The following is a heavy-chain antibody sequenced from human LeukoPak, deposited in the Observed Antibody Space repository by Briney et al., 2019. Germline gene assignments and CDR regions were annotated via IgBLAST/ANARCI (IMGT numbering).Heavy chain of an antibody. Sequence: SETLSLTCSVSGGSMFNYYWSWIRQPPGKGLEWIGYIHYSGNTDYNPSLKSRVTISLDTSKNQFSLKVRSVTAADTAVYYCARQGGISGYWLYYWGQGTLVTVSS. CDR3: ARQGGISGYWLYY. J-gene: IGHJ4*02. V-gene: IGHV4-59*08. CDR1: GGSMFNYY. D-gene: IGHD3-22*01. CDR2: IHYSGNT.